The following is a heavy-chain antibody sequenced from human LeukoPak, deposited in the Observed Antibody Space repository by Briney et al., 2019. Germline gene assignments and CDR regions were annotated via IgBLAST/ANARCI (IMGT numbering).Heavy chain of an antibody. Sequence: GESLKISCKGSGYSFTSYWIGWVRQMPGKGLEWMGIIYPGDSDTRYSPSFQGQVTISADKSSSTAYLQWSSLKASDTAMYYCARHRVGIYSRNHAFDIWGQGTMVTVSS. CDR2: IYPGDSDT. J-gene: IGHJ3*02. CDR3: ARHRVGIYSRNHAFDI. D-gene: IGHD1-26*01. CDR1: GYSFTSYW. V-gene: IGHV5-51*01.